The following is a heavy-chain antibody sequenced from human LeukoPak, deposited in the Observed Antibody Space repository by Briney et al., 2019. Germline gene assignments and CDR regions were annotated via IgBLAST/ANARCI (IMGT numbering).Heavy chain of an antibody. Sequence: SETLSLTCAVYGGSFSGYYWSWIRQPPGKGLEWIGSIYYSGSTYYNPSLKSRVTISVDTSKNQFSLNLSSVTAADTAVYYCARRGLIDYWGQGTLVTVSS. V-gene: IGHV4-34*01. CDR2: IYYSGST. CDR3: ARRGLIDY. J-gene: IGHJ4*02. D-gene: IGHD3/OR15-3a*01. CDR1: GGSFSGYY.